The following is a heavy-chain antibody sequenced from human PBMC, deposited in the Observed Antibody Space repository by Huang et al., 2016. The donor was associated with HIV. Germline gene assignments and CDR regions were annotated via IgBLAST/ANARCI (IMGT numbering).Heavy chain of an antibody. J-gene: IGHJ1*01. CDR2: TIPISGTA. D-gene: IGHD5-18*01. V-gene: IGHV1-69*13. CDR1: GGTFNSQT. CDR3: ARDGGRGYSYGYMDS. Sequence: QVQLVQSGAEVKKPGSSVKVSCKASGGTFNSQTVSWVRQGPGQGLEWRGGTIPISGTANYAQKFQGRVTITADDSTSTAHMELSSLTSEDTAMYYCARDGGRGYSYGYMDSWGQGTLVTVSS.